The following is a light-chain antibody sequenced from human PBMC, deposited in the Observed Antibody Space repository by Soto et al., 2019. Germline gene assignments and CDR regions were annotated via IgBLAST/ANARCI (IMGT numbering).Light chain of an antibody. CDR1: QSLNNG. Sequence: EIQMTQSPSTLSASVGDRVTITCRASQSLNNGLAWYQQKPGKAPNLLIYDASTLERGVPSRFSGTGSGTEFTLTISSLQPDDFATYYCQQYHRSSITFGQGTRLE. CDR2: DAS. CDR3: QQYHRSSIT. J-gene: IGKJ5*01. V-gene: IGKV1-5*01.